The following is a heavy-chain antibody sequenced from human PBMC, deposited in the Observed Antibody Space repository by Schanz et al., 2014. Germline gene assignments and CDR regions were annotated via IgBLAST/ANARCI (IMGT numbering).Heavy chain of an antibody. CDR3: ARQPGRITVSGVVSNWFDP. CDR1: GFTFDDYT. Sequence: EVQLVESGGVVVQPGGSLRLSCAGSGFTFDDYTMHWVRQPPGKGLEWVSLVTWDGGYTYYADSVKGRFTISRDNSKNTLYLQMNSLRVEDTAVYYCARQPGRITVSGVVSNWFDPWGQGTLVTVSS. D-gene: IGHD3-3*01. CDR2: VTWDGGYT. J-gene: IGHJ5*02. V-gene: IGHV3-43*01.